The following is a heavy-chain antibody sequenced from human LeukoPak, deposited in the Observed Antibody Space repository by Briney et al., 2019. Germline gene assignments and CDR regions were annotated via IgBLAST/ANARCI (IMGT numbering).Heavy chain of an antibody. CDR3: ARAPQGGAHYFDY. V-gene: IGHV3-33*01. J-gene: IGHJ4*02. CDR2: IWYDGSNK. Sequence: AGGSLRLSCAASGFTFSSYGMHWVRQAPGKGLEWVAVIWYDGSNKYYADSVKGRFTISRDNSKNTLYLQMNSLRAEDTAVYYCARAPQGGAHYFDYWGQGTLVTVSS. CDR1: GFTFSSYG.